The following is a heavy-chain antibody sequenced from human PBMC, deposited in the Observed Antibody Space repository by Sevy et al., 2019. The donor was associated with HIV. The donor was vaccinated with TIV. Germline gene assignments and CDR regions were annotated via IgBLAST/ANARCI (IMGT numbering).Heavy chain of an antibody. CDR2: ISYDGSNK. CDR1: GFTFSSYA. D-gene: IGHD2-21*02. J-gene: IGHJ6*02. V-gene: IGHV3-30*04. CDR3: ARVAPATAKRSRRYYGMDV. Sequence: GGSLRLSCAASGFTFSSYAMHWVRQAPGKGLEWVAVISYDGSNKNYADSVKGRFTISRDNSKNTLYLQMNSLRAEDTAVYYCARVAPATAKRSRRYYGMDVWGQGTTVTVSS.